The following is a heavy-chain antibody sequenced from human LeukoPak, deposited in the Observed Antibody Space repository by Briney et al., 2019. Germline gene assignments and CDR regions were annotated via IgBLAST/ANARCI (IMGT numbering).Heavy chain of an antibody. V-gene: IGHV3-74*01. CDR1: GLTFSGNW. J-gene: IGHJ4*02. Sequence: GGSLRLSCAASGLTFSGNWLHWVRQAPGKGLVWVSRLSTDGRSTSYADSVKGRFTISRDNAKNTLYLQMNSLSAEDTAVYYCATGTGVAGKDWDQGTLVTVSS. CDR3: ATGTGVAGKD. CDR2: LSTDGRST. D-gene: IGHD6-19*01.